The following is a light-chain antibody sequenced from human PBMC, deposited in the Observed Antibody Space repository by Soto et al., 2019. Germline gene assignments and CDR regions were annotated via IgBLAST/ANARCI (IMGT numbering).Light chain of an antibody. CDR3: QGYNYWPPGYI. J-gene: IGKJ2*01. CDR2: GAS. CDR1: LSVSNN. V-gene: IGKV3-15*01. Sequence: EIVMTQSPATLSVSPGESVTLSCRASLSVSNNLAWYQQKPGQAPRLLIYGASTRATGIPARFSGSGSGTEFSLTISSLQSEDCAVYYCQGYNYWPPGYIFGQGTKLHIK.